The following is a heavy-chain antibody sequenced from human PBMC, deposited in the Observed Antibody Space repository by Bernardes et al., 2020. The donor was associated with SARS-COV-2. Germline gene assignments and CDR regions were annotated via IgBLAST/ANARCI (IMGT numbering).Heavy chain of an antibody. CDR1: GFTLSSYW. CDR3: ARGRDTFDV. V-gene: IGHV3-74*01. J-gene: IGHJ3*01. Sequence: GSLRLSCAASGFTLSSYWMHWVRQTPGKGLVWVSRISSDGSITTYADSVKGRFTISRDNAKNSLYLQMNSLRPEDTALYYCARGRDTFDVWGQGTMVTVSS. CDR2: ISSDGSIT.